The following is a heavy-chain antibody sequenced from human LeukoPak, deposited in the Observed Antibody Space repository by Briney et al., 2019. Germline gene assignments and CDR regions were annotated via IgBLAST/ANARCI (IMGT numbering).Heavy chain of an antibody. CDR3: ASGYCSSTSCYDFDY. J-gene: IGHJ4*02. D-gene: IGHD2-2*03. V-gene: IGHV3-33*01. CDR2: IWYDGSNK. CDR1: GFTFSSYG. Sequence: PGGSLRLSCAASGFTFSSYGMHWVRQAPGKGLGWVAVIWYDGSNKYYADSVKGRFTISRDNSKNTLYLQMNSLRAEDTAVYYCASGYCSSTSCYDFDYWGQGTLVTVSS.